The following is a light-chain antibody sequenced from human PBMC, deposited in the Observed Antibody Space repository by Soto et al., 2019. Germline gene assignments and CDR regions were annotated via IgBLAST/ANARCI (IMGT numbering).Light chain of an antibody. V-gene: IGKV3-20*01. CDR1: QSVSSY. CDR3: QQYGGSMT. J-gene: IGKJ1*01. CDR2: GAS. Sequence: EVVLPQSPSTLSLSPGERATLSCRASQSVSSYLAWYQQKPGQAPMLLIYGASSRATGIPDRCSGRCAGTYFTLTSSRLEPDDVAEYCWQQYGGSMTFGQGTKVDIK.